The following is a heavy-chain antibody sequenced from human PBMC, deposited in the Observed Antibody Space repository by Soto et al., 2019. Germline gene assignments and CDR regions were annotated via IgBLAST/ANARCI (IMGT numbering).Heavy chain of an antibody. CDR1: GVTFSSFS. CDR2: ILGSGGTI. J-gene: IGHJ6*03. CDR3: VRDSGGQLVRRGFYYNYMDV. Sequence: EVQLVESGGGLVKPGGSLRLSCAASGVTFSSFSLNWVRQAPGKGLEWVSFILGSGGTIYYADSEKGRFTTSRNNAKNTLSLRMHILKDEATDVYYCVRDSGGQLVRRGFYYNYMDVWGNGTTVTVSS. D-gene: IGHD6-6*01. V-gene: IGHV3-21*01.